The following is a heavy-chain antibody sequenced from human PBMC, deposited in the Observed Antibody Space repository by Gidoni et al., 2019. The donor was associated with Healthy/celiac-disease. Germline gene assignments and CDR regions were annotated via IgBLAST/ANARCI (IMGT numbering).Heavy chain of an antibody. CDR3: AKDRGSSWYYFDY. V-gene: IGHV3-30*18. Sequence: QVQLVESVGGVVQPGRSLSLSRAASGFHSSNYGMHWVRQAPGKGLEWVAVISYDRSNKYYADSVKGRSTISRDNSKNTLFMQMHSLRAEDTAVYYCAKDRGSSWYYFDYWGQGTLVTVSS. CDR1: GFHSSNYG. J-gene: IGHJ4*02. D-gene: IGHD6-13*01. CDR2: ISYDRSNK.